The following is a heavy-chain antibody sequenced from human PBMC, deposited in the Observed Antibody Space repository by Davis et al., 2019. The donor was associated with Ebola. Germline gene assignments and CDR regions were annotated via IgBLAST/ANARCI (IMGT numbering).Heavy chain of an antibody. CDR2: IYSGGST. V-gene: IGHV3-53*04. CDR3: ARSYGDYAMDV. CDR1: GFTVSSNY. D-gene: IGHD4-17*01. Sequence: LSLTCAASGFTVSSNYMSWVRQAPGKGLEWVSVIYSGGSTYYADSVKGRFTISRHNSKNTLYLQMNSLRAEDTAVYYCARSYGDYAMDVWGQGTTVTVSS. J-gene: IGHJ6*02.